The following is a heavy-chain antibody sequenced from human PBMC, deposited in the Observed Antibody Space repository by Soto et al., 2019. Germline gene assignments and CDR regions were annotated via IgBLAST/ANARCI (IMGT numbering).Heavy chain of an antibody. CDR1: GHSFTSYW. J-gene: IGHJ4*02. V-gene: IGHV5-51*01. CDR2: ILPRDSDT. CDR3: ATHLCSDANGNLFVDF. Sequence: ESLKIPCKGSGHSFTSYWISWVRQMPRKGLEWMGIILPRDSDTKYNPSLQGQVSISADNSVATAYLQLSSLEASDRAIYYCATHLCSDANGNLFVDFLGQGTPVTVSS. D-gene: IGHD2-15*01.